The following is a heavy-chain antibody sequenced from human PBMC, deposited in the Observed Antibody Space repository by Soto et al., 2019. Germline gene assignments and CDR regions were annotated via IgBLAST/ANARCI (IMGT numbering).Heavy chain of an antibody. CDR1: GFTFSSNA. Sequence: QVQLVELGAAVVQPGGSLRLSCAASGFTFSSNAMPWFRQAPGKGLGWVAVISYDGSNKYYADSVKGRFTISRDNSKNTLYLQMNSLRAEDTAVYYCARGFNAFDIWGQGAMVTVSS. CDR2: ISYDGSNK. V-gene: IGHV3-30-3*01. J-gene: IGHJ3*02. CDR3: ARGFNAFDI.